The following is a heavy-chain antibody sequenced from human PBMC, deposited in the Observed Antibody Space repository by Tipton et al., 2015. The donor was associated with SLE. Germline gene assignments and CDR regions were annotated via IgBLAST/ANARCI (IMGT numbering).Heavy chain of an antibody. J-gene: IGHJ4*02. D-gene: IGHD1-7*01. CDR1: GFSISSYYY. V-gene: IGHV4-38-2*01. Sequence: TLSLTCAVSGFSISSYYYWGWIRQPPGKGLEWIGSIFHSGSTSYNPSLRSRVTISVDTSKNQFSLKLGSVTAADTAVYYCARGTRGSYDWNYSFDYWGQGTLVTVSS. CDR3: ARGTRGSYDWNYSFDY. CDR2: IFHSGST.